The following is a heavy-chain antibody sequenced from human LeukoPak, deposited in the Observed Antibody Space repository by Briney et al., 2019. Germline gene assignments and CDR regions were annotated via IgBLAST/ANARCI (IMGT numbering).Heavy chain of an antibody. D-gene: IGHD3-10*01. CDR2: IKQDGSEK. J-gene: IGHJ4*02. CDR1: GFTFSSYW. Sequence: GGSLRLSCAASGFTFSSYWMSWVRQAPGKGLEWVANIKQDGSEKYYVDSVKGRFTISRDNAKNSLYLQMNSLRAEDTAVYYCARDPRGSRFGELHYWGQGTLVTVSS. V-gene: IGHV3-7*01. CDR3: ARDPRGSRFGELHY.